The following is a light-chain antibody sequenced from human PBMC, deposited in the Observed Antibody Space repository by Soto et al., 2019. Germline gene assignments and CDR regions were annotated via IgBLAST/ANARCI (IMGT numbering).Light chain of an antibody. CDR2: SAS. CDR3: HQYNNWPYT. Sequence: EVVMTQSPASLSESPGERVTLSCRTSQSVSRNLAWYQQKVGRAPRLLVHSASTRATGIPARFSGSGSGTEFTLSISSLQSEDSAVYYCHQYNNWPYTFGQGKKLEI. J-gene: IGKJ2*01. CDR1: QSVSRN. V-gene: IGKV3-15*01.